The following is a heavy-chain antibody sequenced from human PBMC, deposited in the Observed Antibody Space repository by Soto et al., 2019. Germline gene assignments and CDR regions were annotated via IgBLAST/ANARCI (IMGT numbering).Heavy chain of an antibody. D-gene: IGHD6-19*01. CDR2: INAGNGGT. CDR3: ARDGAVAGNINFDC. V-gene: IGHV1-3*01. J-gene: IGHJ4*02. Sequence: ASVKVSCKASRYTFTSYGMHWVRQAPEQRLEWMGWINAGNGGTKYSQKFQGRITITRDTSASTVYMELSSLRSEDTAVYYCARDGAVAGNINFDCWGQGTLVTVSS. CDR1: RYTFTSYG.